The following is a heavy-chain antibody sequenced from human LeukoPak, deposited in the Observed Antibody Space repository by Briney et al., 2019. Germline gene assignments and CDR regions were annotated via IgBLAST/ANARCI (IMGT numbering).Heavy chain of an antibody. Sequence: PGESLTISCKGSGYSFTTYWITWVHQMPGKGLEWMGRIDPSDSYTNYSPSFQGHVIISVDKSISTAYLQWSSLKASDTAIYYCVRHLHSSGWLCDYWGQGTLVTVSS. CDR3: VRHLHSSGWLCDY. CDR2: IDPSDSYT. J-gene: IGHJ4*02. CDR1: GYSFTTYW. V-gene: IGHV5-10-1*01. D-gene: IGHD6-19*01.